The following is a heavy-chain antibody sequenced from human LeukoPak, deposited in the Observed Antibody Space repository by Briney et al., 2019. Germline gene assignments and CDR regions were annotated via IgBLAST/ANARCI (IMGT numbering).Heavy chain of an antibody. Sequence: PSETLSLTCAVYGGSFSGYYWSWIRQPPGKGLEWIGEINHSGSTNYNPSLKSRVTISVDTSKNQFSLKLSSVTAADTAVYYCARGYQRRDGCPNWGQGTLVTVSS. D-gene: IGHD5-24*01. CDR2: INHSGST. V-gene: IGHV4-34*01. J-gene: IGHJ4*02. CDR3: ARGYQRRDGCPN. CDR1: GGSFSGYY.